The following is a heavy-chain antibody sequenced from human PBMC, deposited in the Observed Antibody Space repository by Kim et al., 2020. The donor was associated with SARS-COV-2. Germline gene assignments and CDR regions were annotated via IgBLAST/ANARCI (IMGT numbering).Heavy chain of an antibody. CDR2: IYYSGST. D-gene: IGHD3-22*01. Sequence: SETLSLTCTVSGGSISSSSYYWGWIRQPPGKGLEWIGSIYYSGSTYYNPSLKSRVTISVDTSKNQFSLKLSSVTAADTAVYYCARVESVITPDYWGQGTLVTVSS. V-gene: IGHV4-39*07. J-gene: IGHJ4*02. CDR3: ARVESVITPDY. CDR1: GGSISSSSYY.